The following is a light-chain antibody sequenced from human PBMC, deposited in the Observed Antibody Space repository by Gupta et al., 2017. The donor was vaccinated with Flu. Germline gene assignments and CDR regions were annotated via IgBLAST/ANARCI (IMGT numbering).Light chain of an antibody. Sequence: QSALTQPPSVSGSPGQSVTISCTGTGSDVGTYNRVSWYRQPPGTALKLIIYEVSNRPAGVPDRFSGSKSGNTASLTISGRQGEDEADYYCSSYTTSYTFVFGTGTKVTVL. CDR1: GSDVGTYNR. V-gene: IGLV2-18*02. J-gene: IGLJ1*01. CDR3: SSYTTSYTFV. CDR2: EVS.